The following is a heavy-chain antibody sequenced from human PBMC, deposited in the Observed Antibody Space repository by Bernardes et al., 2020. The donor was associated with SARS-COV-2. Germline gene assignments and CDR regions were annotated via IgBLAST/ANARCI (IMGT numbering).Heavy chain of an antibody. CDR2: INPGDSDT. CDR1: GYSFTSHW. CDR3: ARQGYSSTWFDF. D-gene: IGHD6-13*01. J-gene: IGHJ4*02. V-gene: IGHV5-51*01. Sequence: GESRKISCKGSGYSFTSHWIGWVRQMPGKGLEWMGIINPGDSDTRSSPSFQGQVTMSADKSITTAYLQWSSLKASDTAMYYCARQGYSSTWFDFWGQGTLVTVSS.